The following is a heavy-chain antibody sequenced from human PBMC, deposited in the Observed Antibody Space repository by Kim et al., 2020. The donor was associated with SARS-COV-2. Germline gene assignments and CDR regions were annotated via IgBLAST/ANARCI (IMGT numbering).Heavy chain of an antibody. Sequence: GDYGKGRFTLSRDNAKNTLYLQMNSLRGEDTAVYYCARRAYTSGWWYFDYWGQGTLVTVSS. CDR3: ARRAYTSGWWYFDY. D-gene: IGHD6-19*01. J-gene: IGHJ4*02. V-gene: IGHV3-74*01.